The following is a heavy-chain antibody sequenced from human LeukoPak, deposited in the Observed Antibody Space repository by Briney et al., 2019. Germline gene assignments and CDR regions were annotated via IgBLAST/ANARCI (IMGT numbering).Heavy chain of an antibody. CDR2: IYYTGTT. J-gene: IGHJ6*02. Sequence: SETLSLTCSVSGVSISSAGFYWSWIRQHPGKGLEWIGHIYYTGTTYYNSSLKSRVTISVDTSKNQFSLKLSSVTAADTAVYYCARLDTGVSYYYVMDVWGQGTTVAVSS. CDR3: ARLDTGVSYYYVMDV. V-gene: IGHV4-31*03. CDR1: GVSISSAGFY. D-gene: IGHD5-18*01.